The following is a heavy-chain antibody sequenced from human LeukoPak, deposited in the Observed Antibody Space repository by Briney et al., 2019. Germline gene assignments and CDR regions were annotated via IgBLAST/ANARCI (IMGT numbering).Heavy chain of an antibody. Sequence: AGGSLRLSCATSGFTFSSYSMNWVRQAPGKGLEWVSYISSSSSTIYYADSMKGRFTISRDNAKNSLYLQMNSLRDEDTAVYYCARDITMVRGIIGYYYGMDVWGQGTTVTVSS. J-gene: IGHJ6*02. CDR2: ISSSSSTI. D-gene: IGHD3-10*01. V-gene: IGHV3-48*02. CDR3: ARDITMVRGIIGYYYGMDV. CDR1: GFTFSSYS.